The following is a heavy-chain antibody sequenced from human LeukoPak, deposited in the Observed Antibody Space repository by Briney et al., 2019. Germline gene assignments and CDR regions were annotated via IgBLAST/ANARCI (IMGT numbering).Heavy chain of an antibody. CDR1: GFTFSSYG. V-gene: IGHV3-30*18. Sequence: GGSLRLSCAASGFTFSSYGMHWVRQAPGKGLEWVAVISYDGSNKYYADSVKGRFTISRDNPKNTLYLQMNSLRAEDTAVYYCAKDLGTADYWGQGTLVTVSS. CDR2: ISYDGSNK. J-gene: IGHJ4*02. CDR3: AKDLGTADY.